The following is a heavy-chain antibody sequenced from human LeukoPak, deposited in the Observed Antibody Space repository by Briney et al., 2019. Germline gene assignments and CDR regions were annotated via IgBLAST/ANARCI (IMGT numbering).Heavy chain of an antibody. CDR3: ARAEDWNYRY. D-gene: IGHD1-7*01. J-gene: IGHJ4*02. CDR2: IKQDGSEK. Sequence: GGSLRLSCAASGFTFSSHWMTWVRQAPGKGLEWVANIKQDGSEKYYVDSVKGRFTISRDNAKNSLYLQLNSLRAEDTALYYCARAEDWNYRYWGQGTLVTVSS. CDR1: GFTFSSHW. V-gene: IGHV3-7*02.